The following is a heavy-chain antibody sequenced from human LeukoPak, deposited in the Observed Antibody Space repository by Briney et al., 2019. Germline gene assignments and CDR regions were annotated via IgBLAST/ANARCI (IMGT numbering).Heavy chain of an antibody. D-gene: IGHD6-13*01. CDR1: GFTVCDHY. V-gene: IGHV3-53*01. Sequence: GGALRLSCAASGFTVCDHYMSWARQAPGKGVGRVAVVYSRGDTYYANSVKGRFTFSRDISKNTLYLQMNGLRTEDTAIYYCARDAPQVPAAGVLASWGQGTLVIVSS. CDR3: ARDAPQVPAAGVLAS. J-gene: IGHJ5*02. CDR2: VYSRGDT.